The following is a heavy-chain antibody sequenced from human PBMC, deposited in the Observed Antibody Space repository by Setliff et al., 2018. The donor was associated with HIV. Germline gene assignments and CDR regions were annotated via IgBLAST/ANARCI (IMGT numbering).Heavy chain of an antibody. J-gene: IGHJ4*02. D-gene: IGHD4-17*01. CDR3: AKKGNGDYHFDY. V-gene: IGHV4-28*05. Sequence: PSETLSLTCVVSGYSISSNDWWGWIRQSPGKGLEWIGYIYYSGSIYYNPSLKSRVTMSVDTSKNQFSLKPSSVTAVDTAVYYCAKKGNGDYHFDYWGPGTLVTVSS. CDR1: GYSISSNDW. CDR2: IYYSGSI.